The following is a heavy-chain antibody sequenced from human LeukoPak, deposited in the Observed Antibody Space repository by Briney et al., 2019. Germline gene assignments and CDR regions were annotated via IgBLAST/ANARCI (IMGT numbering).Heavy chain of an antibody. CDR2: IYYSGST. Sequence: SETLSLTCTVSGGSISSYYWSWIRQPPGKGLEWIGYIYYSGSTNYNPSLKSRVTISLDTSKNQFSLKLSSVTAADTAVYYCARAPLNSMIRGLGYFDYWGQGTLVTVSS. CDR3: ARAPLNSMIRGLGYFDY. CDR1: GGSISSYY. V-gene: IGHV4-59*01. D-gene: IGHD3-10*01. J-gene: IGHJ4*02.